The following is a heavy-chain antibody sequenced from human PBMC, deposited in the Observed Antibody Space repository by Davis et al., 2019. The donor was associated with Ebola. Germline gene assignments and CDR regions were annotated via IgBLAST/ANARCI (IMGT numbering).Heavy chain of an antibody. J-gene: IGHJ6*02. Sequence: ASVKVSCKASGYTFTSYGISWVRQAPGQGLEWMGWISAYNGNTNYAQKLQGRVTMTTDTSTSTAYMELRSLRSDDTAVYYCARDRLLWFREDGFYYYGMDVWGQGTTVTVSS. V-gene: IGHV1-18*01. CDR3: ARDRLLWFREDGFYYYGMDV. CDR2: ISAYNGNT. CDR1: GYTFTSYG. D-gene: IGHD3-10*01.